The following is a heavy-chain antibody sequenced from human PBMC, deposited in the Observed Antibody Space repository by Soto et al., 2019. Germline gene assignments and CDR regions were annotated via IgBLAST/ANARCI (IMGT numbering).Heavy chain of an antibody. J-gene: IGHJ6*02. Sequence: QVTLKESGPVLVKPSETLTLTCSVSGFSLSDTTMGVSWIRQPPRKALEWLAHIFSNDEKSYSTSLKTRLTITKDTARSQVVLTMTNMDPVETATDYCARIHSITWGSYFYGMDVWGQGTTVTVSS. CDR3: ARIHSITWGSYFYGMDV. V-gene: IGHV2-26*01. CDR1: GFSLSDTTMG. D-gene: IGHD3-16*01. CDR2: IFSNDEK.